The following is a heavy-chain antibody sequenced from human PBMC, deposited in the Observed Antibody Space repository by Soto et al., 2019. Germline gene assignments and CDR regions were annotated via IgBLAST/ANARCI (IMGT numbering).Heavy chain of an antibody. D-gene: IGHD6-6*01. Sequence: PGGSLRLSCEASGFTFSTYAMNWVRQAPGKGLEWVSFITGSGGDTYYADSVKGRFTISRDNSKNTLYLQMNSLRVEDTAVYYCAKEQYKQLSFDYWGQGTQVTVSS. CDR1: GFTFSTYA. V-gene: IGHV3-23*01. CDR2: ITGSGGDT. CDR3: AKEQYKQLSFDY. J-gene: IGHJ4*02.